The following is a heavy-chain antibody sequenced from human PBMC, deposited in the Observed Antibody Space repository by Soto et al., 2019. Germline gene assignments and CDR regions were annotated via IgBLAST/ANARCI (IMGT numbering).Heavy chain of an antibody. CDR2: RWYDGSNK. J-gene: IGHJ4*02. D-gene: IGHD6-19*01. V-gene: IGHV3-33*01. CDR3: ESEVIAVAGTGGFDY. CDR1: GFTFSRYG. Sequence: QVPLVESGGGVVQPGRSLRLSCAASGFTFSRYGMHGVRQAPGKGLEWVAVRWYDGSNKYYADSVKGRFTISRDNSKHTLDLQRNSLRAEDTAVYDCESEVIAVAGTGGFDYWRQGTLVTVSS.